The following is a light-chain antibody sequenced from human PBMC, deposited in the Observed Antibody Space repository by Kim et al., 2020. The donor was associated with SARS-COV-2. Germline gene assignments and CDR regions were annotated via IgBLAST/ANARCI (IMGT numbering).Light chain of an antibody. J-gene: IGLJ2*01. Sequence: QSVLTQPPSASGTPGQRVTISCSGSRSNIGTNSVNWYQCLPGTAPKLLIYNNYQRPSGVPDRFSGSRSGTSASLAISGLQSEDGSDYYCATWDDSLDAAIFGGGTQLTVL. CDR2: NNY. CDR3: ATWDDSLDAAI. CDR1: RSNIGTNS. V-gene: IGLV1-44*01.